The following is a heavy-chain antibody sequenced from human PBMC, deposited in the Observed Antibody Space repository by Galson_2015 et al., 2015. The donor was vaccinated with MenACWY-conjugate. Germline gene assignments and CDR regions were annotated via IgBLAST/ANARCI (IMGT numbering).Heavy chain of an antibody. CDR1: GFTFSSYW. V-gene: IGHV3-74*01. D-gene: IGHD1-26*01. CDR3: ARTGGSPPRGFDY. CDR2: INSDGSST. J-gene: IGHJ4*02. Sequence: LRLSCAVSGFTFSSYWMHWVRQAPGKGLVWVSRINSDGSSTSYAGTAKGRFTISRDNAKNTLYLQMNSLRAEDTAVYYCARTGGSPPRGFDYWGQGTLVTVSS.